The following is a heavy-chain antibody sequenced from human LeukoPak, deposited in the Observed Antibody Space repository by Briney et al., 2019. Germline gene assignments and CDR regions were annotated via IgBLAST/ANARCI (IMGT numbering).Heavy chain of an antibody. CDR2: IYYSGST. J-gene: IGHJ4*02. CDR3: ARSGMSFWSGYHQYYFDY. Sequence: SETLSLTCTVSGGSISSGGYYWSWIRQHPGKGLERIGYIYYSGSTYYNPSLKSRVTISVDTSKDQFSLKLSSVTAADTAVYYCARSGMSFWSGYHQYYFDYWGQGTLVTVSS. CDR1: GGSISSGGYY. D-gene: IGHD3-3*01. V-gene: IGHV4-31*03.